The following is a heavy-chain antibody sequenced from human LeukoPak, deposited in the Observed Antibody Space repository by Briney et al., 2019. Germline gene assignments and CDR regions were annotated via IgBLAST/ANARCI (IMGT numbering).Heavy chain of an antibody. J-gene: IGHJ5*02. CDR3: ATGVDMIWFALQS. CDR2: INPNSGET. CDR1: GYTFTGYY. V-gene: IGHV1-2*02. D-gene: IGHD3-10*01. Sequence: ASVKVSCKASGYTFTGYYIHGVRQAPGQGLEWMGWINPNSGETNYAQKFQGRVTMTRDTSISTAYMELSRLNSDDTAVYYCATGVDMIWFALQSWGQGTLVSVSS.